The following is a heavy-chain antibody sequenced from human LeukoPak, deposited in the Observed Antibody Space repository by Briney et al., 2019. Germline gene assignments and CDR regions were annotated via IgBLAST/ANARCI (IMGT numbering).Heavy chain of an antibody. Sequence: GGSLRLSCAASGFTFSSYAMHWVRQAPGKGLEWVAVISYDGSNKYYADSVKGRFTISRDNSKNTLYLQMNSLRAEDTAVYYCAKGLSLLPPDDAFDIWGQGTMVTVSS. V-gene: IGHV3-30-3*01. CDR1: GFTFSSYA. D-gene: IGHD3-16*02. J-gene: IGHJ3*02. CDR2: ISYDGSNK. CDR3: AKGLSLLPPDDAFDI.